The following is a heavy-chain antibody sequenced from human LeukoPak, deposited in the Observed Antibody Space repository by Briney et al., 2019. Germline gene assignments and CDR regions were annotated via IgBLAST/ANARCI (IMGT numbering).Heavy chain of an antibody. J-gene: IGHJ4*02. Sequence: GGSLRLSCVVSGFTFSSYNMHWVRQAPGKGLEWVSSIGSSSDYIHYADSLKGRFTISKDIAKNSLYLQMNSLKAEDTAVYYCARGELGDCGGGSCYFDYWGQGTLVTVSS. V-gene: IGHV3-21*01. CDR2: IGSSSDYI. CDR3: ARGELGDCGGGSCYFDY. CDR1: GFTFSSYN. D-gene: IGHD2-15*01.